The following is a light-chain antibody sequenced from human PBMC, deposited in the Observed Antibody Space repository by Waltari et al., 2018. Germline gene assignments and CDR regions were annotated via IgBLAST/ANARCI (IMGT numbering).Light chain of an antibody. Sequence: EIVLTLSPGTLSLSPGERASPSCRASQSFTRYLARYQHKPGQAPSLLIYDASTRAAGIADRFSGSGFGTDFTLTISRLEPEDSAVYYCQQYVRLPVTFGQGTKVEIK. CDR3: QQYVRLPVT. CDR1: QSFTRY. V-gene: IGKV3-20*01. J-gene: IGKJ1*01. CDR2: DAS.